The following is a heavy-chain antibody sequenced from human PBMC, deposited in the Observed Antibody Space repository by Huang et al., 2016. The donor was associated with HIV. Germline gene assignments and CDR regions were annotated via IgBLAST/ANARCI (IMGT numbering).Heavy chain of an antibody. D-gene: IGHD1-1*01. J-gene: IGHJ4*02. Sequence: QVHLVESGGGVVQPGRSVRLSCAASGFTFSGYGRHWVCQGAGKGLEWVAVITFDGKNKDYADSVRGRFTVSRDNSQNTVSLQMNTLRAEDTAVYYCAKDNDLYYFDYWGQGTLVTVSS. V-gene: IGHV3-30*18. CDR1: GFTFSGYG. CDR2: ITFDGKNK. CDR3: AKDNDLYYFDY.